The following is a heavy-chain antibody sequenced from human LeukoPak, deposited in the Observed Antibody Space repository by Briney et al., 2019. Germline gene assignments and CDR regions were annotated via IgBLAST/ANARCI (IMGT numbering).Heavy chain of an antibody. J-gene: IGHJ4*02. Sequence: GASVKVSCKASGYTFTSYYMHWVRQAPGQGLEWMGWINPNSGGTNYAQKFQGWVTMTRDTSISTAYMELSRLRSDDTAVYYCARVGADGEQWLEYYFDYWGQGTLVTVSS. CDR2: INPNSGGT. CDR3: ARVGADGEQWLEYYFDY. CDR1: GYTFTSYY. D-gene: IGHD6-19*01. V-gene: IGHV1-2*04.